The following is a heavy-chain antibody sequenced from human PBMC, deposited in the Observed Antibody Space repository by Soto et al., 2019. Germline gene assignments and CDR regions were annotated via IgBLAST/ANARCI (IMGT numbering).Heavy chain of an antibody. CDR2: ISGSGGST. Sequence: GASVKVSCAASGFTFSSYAMSWVRQAPGKGLEWVSAISGSGGSTYYADSVKGRFTISRDNSKNTLYLQMNSLRAEDTAVYYCAKIQLWLDYWGQGTLVTVST. V-gene: IGHV3-23*01. CDR3: AKIQLWLDY. D-gene: IGHD5-18*01. CDR1: GFTFSSYA. J-gene: IGHJ4*02.